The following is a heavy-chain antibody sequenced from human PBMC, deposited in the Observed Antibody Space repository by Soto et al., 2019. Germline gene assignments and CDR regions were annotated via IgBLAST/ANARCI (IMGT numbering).Heavy chain of an antibody. V-gene: IGHV3-21*01. CDR1: GFTFSRYT. CDR3: ARVIRIGAASDY. CDR2: ISSSSTYN. Sequence: EVQLVESGGGLVKPGGSLRLSCAASGFTFSRYTMNWVRQAPGKGLEWVSSISSSSTYNSYADSVKGRFTISRDDAENSLYLHMSSLRAEDTAVYYCARVIRIGAASDYWGQGTMVTVSS. J-gene: IGHJ4*02. D-gene: IGHD6-13*01.